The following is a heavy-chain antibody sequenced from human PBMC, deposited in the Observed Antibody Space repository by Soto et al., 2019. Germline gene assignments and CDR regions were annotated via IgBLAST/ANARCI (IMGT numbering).Heavy chain of an antibody. Sequence: SVKVSCKASGGTFSNHAISWVRQAPGQGLEWVGGIIPMFPTADYAQRLQGRVTITADDSTTTVYMELSGLRSEDTAMYYCARDDATYCGGDCYRYFYYGMDVWGQGTTVTVSS. CDR1: GGTFSNHA. CDR2: IIPMFPTA. CDR3: ARDDATYCGGDCYRYFYYGMDV. D-gene: IGHD2-21*02. J-gene: IGHJ6*02. V-gene: IGHV1-69*13.